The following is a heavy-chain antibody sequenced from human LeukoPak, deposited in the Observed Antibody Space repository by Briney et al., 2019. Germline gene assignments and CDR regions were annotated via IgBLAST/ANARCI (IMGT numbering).Heavy chain of an antibody. V-gene: IGHV4-59*01. CDR3: ARGLTTYYDRSGDDY. CDR2: IYYSGST. Sequence: PSETLSLTCTVSGGSLSSYYWSWLRQPPGNGLEWIGYIYYSGSTNYNPSLKSRVTISVDTSKNQFSLKLSSVTAADTAVYYCARGLTTYYDRSGDDYWGQGTLVTVSS. D-gene: IGHD3-22*01. J-gene: IGHJ4*02. CDR1: GGSLSSYY.